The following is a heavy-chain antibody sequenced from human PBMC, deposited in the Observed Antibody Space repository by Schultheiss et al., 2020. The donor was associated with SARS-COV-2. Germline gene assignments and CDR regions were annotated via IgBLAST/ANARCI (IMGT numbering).Heavy chain of an antibody. Sequence: GGSLRLSCAASGFNFSSYAMNWVRQAPGKGLEWVSGVSGSGGSTYYADSVKGRFTISRDNAKNSLYLQMNSLRAEDTAVYYCARETYYDDTSGYYPYYFDYWGQGTLVTVSS. J-gene: IGHJ4*02. CDR3: ARETYYDDTSGYYPYYFDY. D-gene: IGHD3-22*01. V-gene: IGHV3-23*01. CDR1: GFNFSSYA. CDR2: VSGSGGST.